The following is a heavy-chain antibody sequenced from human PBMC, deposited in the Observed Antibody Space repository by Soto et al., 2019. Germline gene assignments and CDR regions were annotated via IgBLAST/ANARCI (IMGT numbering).Heavy chain of an antibody. CDR2: ISSSSSYI. Sequence: GGSLRLSCAASGFTFSSHSMNWVRQAPGKGQEWVSSISSSSSYIYYADSVKGRFTISRDNAKNSVFVQMNSLRAEDTAVYYCAKDLYGEHPPNYGMDVWGQGTTVTVSS. CDR3: AKDLYGEHPPNYGMDV. J-gene: IGHJ6*02. V-gene: IGHV3-21*01. D-gene: IGHD4-17*01. CDR1: GFTFSSHS.